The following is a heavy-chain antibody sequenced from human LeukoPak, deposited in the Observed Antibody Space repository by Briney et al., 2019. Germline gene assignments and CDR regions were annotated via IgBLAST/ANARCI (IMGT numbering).Heavy chain of an antibody. Sequence: SETLSFTCTVSGGSISNYYWNWIRQPPGKGLEWIGYIYYSGNTNYNPSLKSRVTISIDTSKNQFSLKLGSVTAADTAVYYCARASRGDVGGVDSWGQGTLVTVSS. J-gene: IGHJ5*02. CDR1: GGSISNYY. CDR3: ARASRGDVGGVDS. CDR2: IYYSGNT. D-gene: IGHD3-10*01. V-gene: IGHV4-59*01.